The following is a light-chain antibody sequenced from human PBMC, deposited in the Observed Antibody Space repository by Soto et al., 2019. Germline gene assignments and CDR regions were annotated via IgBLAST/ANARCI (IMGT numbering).Light chain of an antibody. CDR3: QQYGSSPFT. CDR2: GAS. V-gene: IGKV3-20*01. CDR1: QSVSSSY. J-gene: IGKJ3*01. Sequence: EIVLTQSPGTLSLSPGERATLSCRASQSVSSSYLVWYQQKPGQAPRLLIYGASSRATGIPDRFSGSGSGTDFTLTISRLEPEDFAVYYCQQYGSSPFTFGPGTKVDI.